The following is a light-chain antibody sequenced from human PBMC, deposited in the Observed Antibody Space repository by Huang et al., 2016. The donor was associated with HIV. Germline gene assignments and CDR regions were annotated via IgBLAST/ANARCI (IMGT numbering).Light chain of an antibody. Sequence: EMVMTQSPDTLSVSPGERVTLSCRASEGVSSNLAWYQQKPGQAPRLLIHGASTRVNGIPARFSGSGSETDFTLTIHSLQSEDLAVYYCQQYNSWPRTFGQGTKLEIK. CDR3: QQYNSWPRT. J-gene: IGKJ2*01. CDR1: EGVSSN. CDR2: GAS. V-gene: IGKV3-15*01.